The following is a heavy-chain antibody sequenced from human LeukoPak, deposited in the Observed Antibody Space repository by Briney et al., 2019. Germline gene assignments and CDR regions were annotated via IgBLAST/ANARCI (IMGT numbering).Heavy chain of an antibody. V-gene: IGHV3-49*04. CDR3: TRVRLSGTPPFYDY. CDR2: IRSKAYGGTA. Sequence: PGGSLRLSCTGSGFSFGDYAMSWVRQAPGKGLEWVGFIRSKAYGGTAEYGASVQGRFTISRDDSKSIAYLQTNSLKTEDTAVHYCTRVRLSGTPPFYDYWGQGTLVTVSS. J-gene: IGHJ4*02. CDR1: GFSFGDYA. D-gene: IGHD1-26*01.